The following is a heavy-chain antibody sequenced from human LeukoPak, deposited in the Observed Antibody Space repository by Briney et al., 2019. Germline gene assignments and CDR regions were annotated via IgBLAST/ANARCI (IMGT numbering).Heavy chain of an antibody. CDR1: GYTFTSYY. CDR3: ARESSWCPGDY. CDR2: INPSGGST. J-gene: IGHJ4*02. D-gene: IGHD2-15*01. Sequence: ASVKVSCETSGYTFTSYYMHWVQQAPGQGLEWMGIINPSGGSTSYAQKFQGRITMTRDTSTSTVYMELSSLRSEDTAVYYCARESSWCPGDYWGQGTLVTVSS. V-gene: IGHV1-46*01.